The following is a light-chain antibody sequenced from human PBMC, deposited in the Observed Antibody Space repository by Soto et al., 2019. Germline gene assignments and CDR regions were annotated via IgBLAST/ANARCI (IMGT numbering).Light chain of an antibody. J-gene: IGLJ3*02. Sequence: QSALTQPASVSGSPGQSITISCTGTSSDVGGYNYVSWYQQHPGRAPKLMIYGVSNRPSGVSNRFSGSKSGNTASLTISGLQAEDEADYYFTSYTSSSTLRVFGGGTKVTVL. CDR3: TSYTSSSTLRV. V-gene: IGLV2-14*01. CDR2: GVS. CDR1: SSDVGGYNY.